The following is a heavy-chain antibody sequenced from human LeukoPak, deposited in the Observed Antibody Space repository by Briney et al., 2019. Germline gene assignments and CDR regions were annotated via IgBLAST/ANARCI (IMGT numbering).Heavy chain of an antibody. D-gene: IGHD1-26*01. J-gene: IGHJ4*02. CDR3: ARHMENNEASGSYGYFDY. Sequence: SETLSLTCAVSGVSISGSSHYWAWLRQPPGRGLEWLANAYYSGNTYFNPSLKNRVTMSVHTSKNHFSLRLTSVTAADTAVYFCARHMENNEASGSYGYFDYWGRGTLVTVFS. CDR1: GVSISGSSHY. CDR2: AYYSGNT. V-gene: IGHV4-39*01.